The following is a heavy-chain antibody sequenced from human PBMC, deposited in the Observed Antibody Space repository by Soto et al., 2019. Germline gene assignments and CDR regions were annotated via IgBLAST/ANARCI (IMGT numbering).Heavy chain of an antibody. Sequence: SETLSLTCTVSGGSISSGGYYWSWIRQHPGKGLEWIGYIYYSGSTYYNPSLKSRVTISVDTSKNQFSLKLSSVTAADTAVYYCARVGIVVVPAAQDAYYGMGVWGQGTTVTVSS. CDR3: ARVGIVVVPAAQDAYYGMGV. D-gene: IGHD2-2*01. J-gene: IGHJ6*02. V-gene: IGHV4-31*03. CDR1: GGSISSGGYY. CDR2: IYYSGST.